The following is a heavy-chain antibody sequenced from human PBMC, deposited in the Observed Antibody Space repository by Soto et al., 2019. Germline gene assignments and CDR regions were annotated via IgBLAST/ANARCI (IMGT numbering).Heavy chain of an antibody. CDR1: GFTFSSYS. CDR3: ARDSGEQQLVYDAFDI. CDR2: ISSSSSTI. Sequence: EVQLVESGGGLVQPGGSLRLSCAASGFTFSSYSMNWVRQAPGKGLEWVSYISSSSSTIYYAESVKGRFTISRDNVKNSLNLQMNSLRDEDTAVYYCARDSGEQQLVYDAFDIWAQGTMVTLSS. V-gene: IGHV3-48*02. D-gene: IGHD6-13*01. J-gene: IGHJ3*02.